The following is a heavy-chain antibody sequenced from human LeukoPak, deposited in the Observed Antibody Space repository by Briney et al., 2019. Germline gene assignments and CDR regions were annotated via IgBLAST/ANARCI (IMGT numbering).Heavy chain of an antibody. V-gene: IGHV3-30*18. J-gene: IGHJ4*02. Sequence: PGRSLRLSCAASGFTFSSYGMHWVRQAPGKGLEWVAVISYDGSNKYYADSVKGRFTISRDNSKNTLYLQMNSLRAEDTAVYYCAKDSRGQQLVLDYWGQGTLVTVSS. CDR3: AKDSRGQQLVLDY. D-gene: IGHD6-13*01. CDR2: ISYDGSNK. CDR1: GFTFSSYG.